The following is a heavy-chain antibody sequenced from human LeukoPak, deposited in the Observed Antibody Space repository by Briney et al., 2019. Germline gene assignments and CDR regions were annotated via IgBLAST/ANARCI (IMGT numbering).Heavy chain of an antibody. CDR2: IIPIFGTA. D-gene: IGHD6-6*01. V-gene: IGHV1-69*13. CDR3: ARGIAARQGAFDI. Sequence: GASVKVSCKASGGTFSSYAISWVRQAPGQGLEWMGGIIPIFGTANYAQKFQGRVTITADESTSTAYMELSSLRSEDTAVYYCARGIAARQGAFDIWGQGTMFTVSS. CDR1: GGTFSSYA. J-gene: IGHJ3*02.